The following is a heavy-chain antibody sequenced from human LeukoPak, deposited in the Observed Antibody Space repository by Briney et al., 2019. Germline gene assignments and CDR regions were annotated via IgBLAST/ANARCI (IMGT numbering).Heavy chain of an antibody. D-gene: IGHD3-16*01. Sequence: SETLSLTCTVSGGSISSYYWSWIRQPPGKGLEWIGYIYYSGSTNYNPSLKSRVAISVDTSKNQFSLKLSSVTAADTAVYYCARQVRQFGDPYYFDYWGQGTLVTVSS. CDR1: GGSISSYY. V-gene: IGHV4-59*08. CDR3: ARQVRQFGDPYYFDY. CDR2: IYYSGST. J-gene: IGHJ4*02.